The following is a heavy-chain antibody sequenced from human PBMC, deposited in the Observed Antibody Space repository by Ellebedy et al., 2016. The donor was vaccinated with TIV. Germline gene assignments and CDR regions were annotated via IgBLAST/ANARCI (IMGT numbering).Heavy chain of an antibody. CDR2: INPNSGGT. CDR3: AREKWVTYYYDSSGYPRIKRHGMDV. D-gene: IGHD3-22*01. V-gene: IGHV1-2*04. Sequence: AASVKVSCKASGYTFTGYYMHWVRQAPGQGLEWMGWINPNSGGTNYAQKFQGWVTMTRDTSISTAYMELSRLRSDDTAVYYCAREKWVTYYYDSSGYPRIKRHGMDVWGQGTTVTVSS. J-gene: IGHJ6*02. CDR1: GYTFTGYY.